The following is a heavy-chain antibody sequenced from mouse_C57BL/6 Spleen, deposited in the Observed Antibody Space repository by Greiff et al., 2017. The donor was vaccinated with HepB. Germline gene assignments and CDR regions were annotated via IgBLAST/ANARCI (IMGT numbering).Heavy chain of an antibody. V-gene: IGHV1-15*01. CDR3: TTLYFDV. CDR2: IDPETGGT. J-gene: IGHJ1*03. Sequence: VKLMESGAELVRPGASVTLSCKASGYTFTDYEMHWVKQTPVHGLEWIGAIDPETGGTAYNQKFKGKAILTADKSSSTAYMELRSLTSEDSAVYYCTTLYFDVWGTGTTVTVSS. CDR1: GYTFTDYE.